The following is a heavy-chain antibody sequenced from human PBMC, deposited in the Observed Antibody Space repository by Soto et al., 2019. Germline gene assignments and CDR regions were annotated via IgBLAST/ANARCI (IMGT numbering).Heavy chain of an antibody. CDR2: ISGSGGST. CDR1: GFTFSSYA. V-gene: IGHV3-23*01. Sequence: EVQLLESGGGLVQPGGSLRLSCAASGFTFSSYAMSWVRQAPGKGLEWVSAISGSGGSTYYADSVKGRFTISRDNSKNTLYLQMNSLRAEDTAVYYCAKHGRTIFGVVIRPDYFDYWGQGTLVTVSS. J-gene: IGHJ4*02. D-gene: IGHD3-3*01. CDR3: AKHGRTIFGVVIRPDYFDY.